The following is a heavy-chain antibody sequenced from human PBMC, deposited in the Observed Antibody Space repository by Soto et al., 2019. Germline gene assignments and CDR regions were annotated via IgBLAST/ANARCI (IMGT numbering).Heavy chain of an antibody. J-gene: IGHJ4*02. V-gene: IGHV3-66*01. CDR2: IYSGGTT. CDR3: ARAPTVTTNFDS. CDR1: GFTVRSNY. Sequence: GGSLRLSCTASGFTVRSNYMSWVRQAPGEGLEWVSIIYSGGTTVYADSVKGRFTISRDISKNTIYLQMDSLRAEDTAVYYCARAPTVTTNFDSWGQGTLVTVSS. D-gene: IGHD4-17*01.